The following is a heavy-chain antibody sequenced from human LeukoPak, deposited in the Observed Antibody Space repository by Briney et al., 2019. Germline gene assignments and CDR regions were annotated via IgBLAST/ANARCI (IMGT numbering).Heavy chain of an antibody. CDR2: ISTSGTTI. CDR3: AREGLQFDY. D-gene: IGHD2-21*02. V-gene: IGHV3-48*04. CDR1: GFTFSNNW. Sequence: GGSLRLSCAASGFTFSNNWMHWVRQAPGKGLEWVSYISTSGTTIYYADSVKGRFTISRDNAKNSLYLQMNSLRAEDTAVYYCAREGLQFDYWGQGTLVTVSS. J-gene: IGHJ4*02.